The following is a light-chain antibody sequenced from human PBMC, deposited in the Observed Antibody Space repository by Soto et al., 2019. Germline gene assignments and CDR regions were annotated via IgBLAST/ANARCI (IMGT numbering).Light chain of an antibody. V-gene: IGKV3-15*01. CDR2: DAS. CDR1: QSVNTN. CDR3: LQYNNWPYT. J-gene: IGKJ2*01. Sequence: EVVMTQSPATLSVFPGERATLSCRASQSVNTNLAWYQQKPGQAPRLLIYDASTRATGFPARFSGSGSGTVFTRTISSLQSEDFAVYYCLQYNNWPYTFGQGTRLEI.